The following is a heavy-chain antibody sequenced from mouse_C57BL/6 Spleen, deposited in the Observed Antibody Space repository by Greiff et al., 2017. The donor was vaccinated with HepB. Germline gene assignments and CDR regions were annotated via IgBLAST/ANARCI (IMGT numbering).Heavy chain of an antibody. J-gene: IGHJ4*01. Sequence: QVQLQQSGAELMKPGASVKLSCKAPGYTFTGYWIEWVKQRPGHGIEWIGELLPGSGSTKYTEKFKCKATFTADPSSHTAYMQLSSLTTEDSAIYYCARFGAMDYWGQGTSVTVSS. CDR3: ARFGAMDY. V-gene: IGHV1-9*01. D-gene: IGHD3-1*01. CDR1: GYTFTGYW. CDR2: LLPGSGST.